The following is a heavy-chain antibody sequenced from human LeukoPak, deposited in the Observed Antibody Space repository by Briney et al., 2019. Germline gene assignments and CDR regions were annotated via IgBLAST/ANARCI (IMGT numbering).Heavy chain of an antibody. CDR1: GFTFSRHW. D-gene: IGHD2-2*01. V-gene: IGHV3-74*01. CDR2: INSDASDT. CDR3: ARICSSTDCLIPD. J-gene: IGHJ4*02. Sequence: GGSLRLSCAASGFTFSRHWMHWVRQAPGKGLVWISRINSDASDTNYADFVKGRFTISRGNAKNTVYLQINSLRDEDTAVYYCARICSSTDCLIPDWGQGTLVTVSS.